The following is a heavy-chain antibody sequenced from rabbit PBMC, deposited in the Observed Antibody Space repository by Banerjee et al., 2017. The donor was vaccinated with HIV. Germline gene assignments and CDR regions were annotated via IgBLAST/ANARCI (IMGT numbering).Heavy chain of an antibody. Sequence: QEQLVESGGGLVQPEGSLTLTCTASGFSFSSNYYMCWVRQAPGKGLEWIACIYTRDGNTYYANWAKGRFTISKTSSTTVTLQMTNLTAADTATYFCARDVVGSDYYFSLWGQGTLVTIS. CDR3: ARDVVGSDYYFSL. J-gene: IGHJ4*01. V-gene: IGHV1S45*01. CDR2: IYTRDGNT. D-gene: IGHD4-2*01. CDR1: GFSFSSNYY.